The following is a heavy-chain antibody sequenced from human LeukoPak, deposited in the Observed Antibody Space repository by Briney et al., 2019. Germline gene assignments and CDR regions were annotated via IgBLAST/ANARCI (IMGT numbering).Heavy chain of an antibody. V-gene: IGHV3-23*01. D-gene: IGHD2-2*01. CDR2: ISGNGGSI. CDR3: AKDVRRVPASINDY. CDR1: GFAFSTYA. Sequence: GSLRLSCAASGFAFSTYAMSWVRQAPGKGLEWVSLISGNGGSIYYADSVRGRFTFSRDNSKSTLYLQMNSLRAEDTAVYYCAKDVRRVPASINDYWGQGTLVTVSS. J-gene: IGHJ4*02.